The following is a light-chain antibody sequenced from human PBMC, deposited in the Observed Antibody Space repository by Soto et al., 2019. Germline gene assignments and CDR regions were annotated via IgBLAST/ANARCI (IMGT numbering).Light chain of an antibody. CDR3: QHYHSYSEA. Sequence: DIQMTQSPSTLSGSVGDRVTITCRASQTISSWLAWYQQKPGKAPKLLIYKASTLKSGVPSRFSGSGSGTEFTLTIRSMQTDDFANYYCQHYHSYSEAFGQGTKVDI. CDR1: QTISSW. CDR2: KAS. V-gene: IGKV1-5*03. J-gene: IGKJ1*01.